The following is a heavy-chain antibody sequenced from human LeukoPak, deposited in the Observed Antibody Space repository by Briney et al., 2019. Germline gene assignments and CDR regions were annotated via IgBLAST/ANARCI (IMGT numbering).Heavy chain of an antibody. Sequence: GGSLRLSCAASGFTFSGYIMNWVRQAPGKGLEWVSFIGTSGNTIYYADSVKGRFTVSRDDAKNALYLQMNSLTAEDTAVYYCARDQWLDYWGQGTLVTVSS. D-gene: IGHD5-24*01. CDR3: ARDQWLDY. CDR2: IGTSGNTI. V-gene: IGHV3-48*01. CDR1: GFTFSGYI. J-gene: IGHJ4*02.